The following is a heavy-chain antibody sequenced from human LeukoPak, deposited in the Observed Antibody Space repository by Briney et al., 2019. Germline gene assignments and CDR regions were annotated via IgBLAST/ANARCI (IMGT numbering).Heavy chain of an antibody. CDR2: INPNSGGT. V-gene: IGHV1-2*02. CDR1: GYTFTGYY. J-gene: IGHJ4*02. CDR3: ARGRDGYGGQFDY. D-gene: IGHD5-18*01. Sequence: ASVKVSCKASGYTFTGYYMHWVRQAPGQGLEWMGWINPNSGGTNYAQKFQGRVTMTRDTSISTAYMELSRLRSDDTAVYYCARGRDGYGGQFDYWGQGTLVTVSS.